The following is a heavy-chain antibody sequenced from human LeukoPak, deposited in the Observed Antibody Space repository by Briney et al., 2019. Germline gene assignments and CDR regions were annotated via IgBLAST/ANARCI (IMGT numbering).Heavy chain of an antibody. V-gene: IGHV4-34*01. CDR3: ARARLARAFDY. CDR1: GGSFSGYY. Sequence: SETLSLTCAVYGGSFSGYYWSWIRKPPGKGLEWIGEINHSGSTNYNPSLKSRVTISVDTSKNQFSLKLSSVTAADTAVYYCARARLARAFDYWGQGTLVTVSS. J-gene: IGHJ4*02. CDR2: INHSGST.